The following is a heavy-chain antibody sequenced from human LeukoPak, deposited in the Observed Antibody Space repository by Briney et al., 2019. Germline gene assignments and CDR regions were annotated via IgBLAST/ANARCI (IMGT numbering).Heavy chain of an antibody. V-gene: IGHV3-66*01. CDR2: IYSGGST. D-gene: IGHD6-19*01. Sequence: GGSLRLSCAASGFTFSSYAMSWVRQAPGKGLEWVSVIYSGGSTYYADSVKGRFTISRDNSKNTLYLQMNSLRAEDTAVYYCARDLALGYSSGWYGIDYWGQGTLVTVSS. J-gene: IGHJ4*02. CDR3: ARDLALGYSSGWYGIDY. CDR1: GFTFSSYA.